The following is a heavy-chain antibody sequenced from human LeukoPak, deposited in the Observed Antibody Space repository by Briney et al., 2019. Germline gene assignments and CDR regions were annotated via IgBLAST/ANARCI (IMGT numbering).Heavy chain of an antibody. D-gene: IGHD6-19*01. CDR3: ARDGQLDY. J-gene: IGHJ4*02. CDR1: GFTFSDAW. V-gene: IGHV3-11*04. Sequence: GGSLRLSCAASGFTFSDAWMSWVRQAPGEGLEWVSGISGSGDSIYYADSVKGRFTISRDNAKNSLYLQMNSLRAEDRAVYYCARDGQLDYWGQGTLVTVSS. CDR2: ISGSGDSI.